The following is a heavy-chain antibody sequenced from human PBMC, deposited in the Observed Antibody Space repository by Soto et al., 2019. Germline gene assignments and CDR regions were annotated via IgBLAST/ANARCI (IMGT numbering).Heavy chain of an antibody. D-gene: IGHD4-17*01. CDR2: MKQDGSEK. CDR1: GFTFSTYW. Sequence: GGSLRLSCAASGFTFSTYWMSWVRQAPGKGLEWVANMKQDGSEKYYVDSVKGRFTISRDNTKNSLYLQMNSLRAEDTAVYYCARGLDYGPSFDYWGQGTLVTVSS. V-gene: IGHV3-7*01. CDR3: ARGLDYGPSFDY. J-gene: IGHJ4*02.